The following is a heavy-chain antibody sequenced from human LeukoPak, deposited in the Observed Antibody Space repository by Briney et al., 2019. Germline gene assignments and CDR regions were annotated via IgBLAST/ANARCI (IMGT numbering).Heavy chain of an antibody. V-gene: IGHV3-23*01. CDR1: GFTFSSYA. CDR3: AKQRDILTGYFDY. CDR2: ISGSGGST. J-gene: IGHJ4*02. Sequence: GGSLRLSCAASGFTFSSYAMSWVRRAPGKVLEWVSAISGSGGSTYYADSVKGRFTISRDISKNTLYLQMNSLRAEDTAVYYCAKQRDILTGYFDYWGQGTLVTVSS. D-gene: IGHD3-9*01.